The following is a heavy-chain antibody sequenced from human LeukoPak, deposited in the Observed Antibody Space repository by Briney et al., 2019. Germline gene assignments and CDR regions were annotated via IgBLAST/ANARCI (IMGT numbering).Heavy chain of an antibody. CDR3: ARGTLRGSYYNWSDP. Sequence: GGSLRLSCAASGFTFSSYEMNWVRQAPGKGLEWVSYISSSGSTIYYADSVKGRFTISRDNAKNSLYLQMNSLRAEDTAVYYCARGTLRGSYYNWSDPWGQGTLVTVSS. J-gene: IGHJ5*02. V-gene: IGHV3-48*03. CDR2: ISSSGSTI. D-gene: IGHD1-26*01. CDR1: GFTFSSYE.